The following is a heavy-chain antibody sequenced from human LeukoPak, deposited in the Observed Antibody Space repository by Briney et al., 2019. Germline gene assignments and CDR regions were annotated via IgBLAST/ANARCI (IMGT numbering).Heavy chain of an antibody. D-gene: IGHD2-2*02. V-gene: IGHV4-39*07. J-gene: IGHJ4*02. CDR1: GGSISSSSYY. Sequence: PSETLSLTCTVSGGSISSSSYYWGWIRQPPGKGLEWIGSIYTSGSTNYNPSLKSRVTMSVDTSKNQFSLKLSSVTAADTAVYYCARARGGYCSSTSCYTGRYYFDYWGQGTLVTVSS. CDR3: ARARGGYCSSTSCYTGRYYFDY. CDR2: IYTSGST.